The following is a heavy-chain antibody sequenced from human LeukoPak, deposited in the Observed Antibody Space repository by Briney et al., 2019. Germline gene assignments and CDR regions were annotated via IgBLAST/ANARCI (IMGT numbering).Heavy chain of an antibody. CDR2: IYHSGST. J-gene: IGHJ2*01. Sequence: SETLSLTCAVSVYSISIGYYWGWIRQPPGKGLDGLGRIYHSGSTYYNPSLKSRVTISVDTSKNQFSLKLSSVTAADTAVYYCASLDIVGATFDLWGRGTLVTVSS. D-gene: IGHD1-26*01. CDR1: VYSISIGYY. V-gene: IGHV4-38-2*01. CDR3: ASLDIVGATFDL.